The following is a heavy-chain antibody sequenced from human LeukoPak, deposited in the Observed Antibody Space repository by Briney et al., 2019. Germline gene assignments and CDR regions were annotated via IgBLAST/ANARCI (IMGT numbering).Heavy chain of an antibody. CDR2: IIPIFGTA. V-gene: IGHV1-69*13. CDR3: ARDRWIASLDYYYGMDV. D-gene: IGHD2-2*03. Sequence: SVKVSCKASGGTFSSYAISWVRQAPGQGLEWMGGIIPIFGTANYAQKFQGRVTITADESTSTAYMELSSLRSEDTAVYYCARDRWIASLDYYYGMDVWGQGTTVTVSS. J-gene: IGHJ6*02. CDR1: GGTFSSYA.